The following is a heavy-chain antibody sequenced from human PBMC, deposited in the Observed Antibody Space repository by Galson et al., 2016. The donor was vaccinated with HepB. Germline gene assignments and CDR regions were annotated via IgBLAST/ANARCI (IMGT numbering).Heavy chain of an antibody. J-gene: IGHJ3*02. CDR2: ISSGSAYT. CDR1: GFTFRNYR. Sequence: SLRLSCAASGFTFRNYRMNWVRQAPGKGLEWVSSISSGSAYTYSADSVKGRFTISRDNVKNSLYLQMNSLRAEDTALYYCARDRTYSGSYLYAFDIWGQGTMVTVS. V-gene: IGHV3-21*01. D-gene: IGHD1-26*01. CDR3: ARDRTYSGSYLYAFDI.